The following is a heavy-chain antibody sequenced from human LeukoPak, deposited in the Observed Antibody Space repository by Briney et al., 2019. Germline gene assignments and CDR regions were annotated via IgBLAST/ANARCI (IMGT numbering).Heavy chain of an antibody. D-gene: IGHD3-9*01. J-gene: IGHJ4*02. Sequence: GGSLRLSCAASGFTFSSYAMSWVRQAPGKGLGWVSAISGSGGSTYYADSVKGRFTISRDNSKNTLYLQMNSLRAEDTAVYYCAKDFAVTGYDILTGYYEGEGYFDYWGQGTLVTVSS. CDR3: AKDFAVTGYDILTGYYEGEGYFDY. V-gene: IGHV3-23*01. CDR1: GFTFSSYA. CDR2: ISGSGGST.